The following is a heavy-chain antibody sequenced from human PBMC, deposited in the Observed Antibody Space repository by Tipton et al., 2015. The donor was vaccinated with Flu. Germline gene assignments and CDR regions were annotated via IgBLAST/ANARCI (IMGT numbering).Heavy chain of an antibody. CDR1: GFTFSNYW. D-gene: IGHD6-19*01. CDR2: ISPDGSDI. Sequence: LSLTCAASGFTFSNYWMHWVRQAPGKGLVWVSRISPDGSDIEYADSVKGRFTITRDNAKNTLYLQMNSLRVENTAVYYCARGAVSGCFDYWGQGTLVTVSS. V-gene: IGHV3-74*03. CDR3: ARGAVSGCFDY. J-gene: IGHJ4*02.